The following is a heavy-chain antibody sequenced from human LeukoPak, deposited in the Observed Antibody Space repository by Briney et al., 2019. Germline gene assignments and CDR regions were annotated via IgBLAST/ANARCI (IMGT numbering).Heavy chain of an antibody. Sequence: SETLSLTCTVSGGSISSYYWSWIRQPPGKGLEWIGYIYYSGSTNYNPSLKSRVTISVDTSKNQFSLKLSSVTAADTAVYYCASGVVTGYFDYWGQGTLVTVSS. D-gene: IGHD3-3*01. J-gene: IGHJ4*02. CDR1: GGSISSYY. CDR2: IYYSGST. CDR3: ASGVVTGYFDY. V-gene: IGHV4-59*01.